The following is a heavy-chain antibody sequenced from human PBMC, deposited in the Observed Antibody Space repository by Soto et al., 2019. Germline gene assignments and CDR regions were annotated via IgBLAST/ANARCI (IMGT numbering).Heavy chain of an antibody. J-gene: IGHJ6*02. CDR2: ISYDGSNK. D-gene: IGHD4-17*01. Sequence: QPGGSLRLSCAASGFTFSSYAMHWVRQAPGKGLEWVAVISYDGSNKYYADSVKGRFTISRDNSKNTLYLQMNSLRAEDTAVYYCARDYSHHSTTVVHYYGMDVWGQGTTVTVSS. CDR3: ARDYSHHSTTVVHYYGMDV. V-gene: IGHV3-30-3*01. CDR1: GFTFSSYA.